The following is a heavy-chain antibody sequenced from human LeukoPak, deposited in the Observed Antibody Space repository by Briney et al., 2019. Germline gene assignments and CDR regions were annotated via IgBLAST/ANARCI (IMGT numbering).Heavy chain of an antibody. V-gene: IGHV3-7*01. D-gene: IGHD6-13*01. CDR3: ARDIAAAGLFFDY. J-gene: IGHJ4*02. CDR1: GFTFSSYW. Sequence: PGGSLRLSCAASGFTFSSYWMSWVRQAPGKGLEWVATMKYDGSDKDYVDSVKGRLTISRDNAKNSLYLQMNSLRAEDTAVYYCARDIAAAGLFFDYWGQGTLVTVSS. CDR2: MKYDGSDK.